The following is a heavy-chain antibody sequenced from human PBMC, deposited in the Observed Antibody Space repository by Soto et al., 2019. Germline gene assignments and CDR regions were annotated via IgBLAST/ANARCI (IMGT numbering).Heavy chain of an antibody. CDR3: LRTSLVVAAATREDY. Sequence: EVQLVESGGGLVQPGESLRLSCAASGFTFSSYWMHWVRQAPGKGLVWVSRINSDGSSTSYAGSVKGRFTISRDNAKNTLYLQMNRLSAEDTAVYYCLRTSLVVAAATREDYWGQGTLVTVSS. J-gene: IGHJ4*02. CDR2: INSDGSST. V-gene: IGHV3-74*01. D-gene: IGHD2-15*01. CDR1: GFTFSSYW.